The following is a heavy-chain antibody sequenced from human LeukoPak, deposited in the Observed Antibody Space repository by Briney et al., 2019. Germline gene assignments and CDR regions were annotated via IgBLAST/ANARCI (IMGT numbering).Heavy chain of an antibody. J-gene: IGHJ4*02. D-gene: IGHD6-19*01. CDR3: ARDQGSSEQWLVRTPDY. CDR2: INPSGGST. V-gene: IGHV1-46*01. CDR1: GGTFSSYA. Sequence: AASVKVSCKASGGTFSSYAISWVRQAPGQGLEWMGIINPSGGSTSYAQKFQGRVTMTRDTSTSTVYMELSSLRSEDTAVYYCARDQGSSEQWLVRTPDYWGQGTLVTVSS.